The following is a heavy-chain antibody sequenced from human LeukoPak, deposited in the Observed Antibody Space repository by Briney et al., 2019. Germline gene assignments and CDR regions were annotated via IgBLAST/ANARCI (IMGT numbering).Heavy chain of an antibody. J-gene: IGHJ4*02. CDR2: ISRPSEYT. CDR3: AGGGDVDY. V-gene: IGHV3-21*01. D-gene: IGHD3-16*01. CDR1: GFSFSIYF. Sequence: GGSLRLSCAASGFSFSIYFMNWVRQAPGKGLERVSSISRPSEYTHYADSVRGRFAISRDNAKNSVYLQMNSLRAEDTAVYFCAGGGDVDYWGQGILVTVSA.